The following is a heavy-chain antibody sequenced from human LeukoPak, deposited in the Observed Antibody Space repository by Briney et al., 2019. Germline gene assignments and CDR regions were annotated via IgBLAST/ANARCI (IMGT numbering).Heavy chain of an antibody. CDR3: ARAGSSSGLVFFDY. CDR2: IYYSGST. CDR1: GGSISSGDYY. Sequence: SETLSLTCTVSGGSISSGDYYWSWIRQPPGKGLEWIGYIYYSGSTYYNPSLKSRVTISVDTSKNQFSLKLSSVTAADTAVYYCARAGSSSGLVFFDYWGQGTLVTVSS. J-gene: IGHJ4*02. V-gene: IGHV4-30-4*08. D-gene: IGHD6-6*01.